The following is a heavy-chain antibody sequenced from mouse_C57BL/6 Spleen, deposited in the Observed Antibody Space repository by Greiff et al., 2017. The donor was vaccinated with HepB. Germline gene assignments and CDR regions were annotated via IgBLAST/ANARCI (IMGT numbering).Heavy chain of an antibody. D-gene: IGHD3-2*02. V-gene: IGHV1-26*01. Sequence: EVQLQQSGPELVKPGASVKISCKASGYTFTDYYMNWVKQSPGKSLEWIGDINPNNGGTSYNQKFKGKATLTVDKSSSTAYMELRSLTSEDSAVYYCAQDSSGYFDYWGQGTTLTVSS. CDR2: INPNNGGT. J-gene: IGHJ2*01. CDR3: AQDSSGYFDY. CDR1: GYTFTDYY.